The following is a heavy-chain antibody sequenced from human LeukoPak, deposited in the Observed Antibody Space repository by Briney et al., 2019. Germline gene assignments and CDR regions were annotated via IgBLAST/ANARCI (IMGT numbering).Heavy chain of an antibody. V-gene: IGHV3-48*03. CDR2: ISSSGSTI. J-gene: IGHJ4*02. CDR3: ARDGYDYVWGSYRYPPEY. CDR1: GFTFSSYA. D-gene: IGHD3-16*02. Sequence: GGSLRLSCAASGFTFSSYAMSWVRQAPGKGLEWVSYISSSGSTIYYADSVKGRFTISRDNAKNSLYLQMNSLRAEDTAVYYCARDGYDYVWGSYRYPPEYWGQGTLVTVSS.